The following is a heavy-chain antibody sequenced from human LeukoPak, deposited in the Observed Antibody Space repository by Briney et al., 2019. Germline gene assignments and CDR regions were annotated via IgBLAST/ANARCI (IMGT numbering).Heavy chain of an antibody. CDR2: MSGSGGST. D-gene: IGHD6-19*01. CDR3: AKNQGQWLVPVDY. J-gene: IGHJ4*02. V-gene: IGHV3-23*01. CDR1: GGSFSGYY. Sequence: PSETLSLTCAVYGGSFSGYYWSWIRQPPGKVLEWVSSMSGSGGSTYYADSVKGRFTISRDNSKNTLYLQMNNLRAEDTALYYCAKNQGQWLVPVDYWGQGTLVTVSS.